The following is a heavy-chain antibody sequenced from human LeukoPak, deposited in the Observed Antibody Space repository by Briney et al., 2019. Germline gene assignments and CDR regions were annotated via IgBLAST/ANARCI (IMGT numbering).Heavy chain of an antibody. CDR3: AGRIAAAGIGVYYMDV. J-gene: IGHJ6*03. Sequence: SETLSLTCTVSGGSISSYYWSWIRQPAGKGLEWIGRIYTSGSTNYNPSLKSRVTISVDTSKNQFSLKLSSVTAADTAVYYCAGRIAAAGIGVYYMDVWGKGTTVTVSS. V-gene: IGHV4-4*07. CDR2: IYTSGST. D-gene: IGHD6-13*01. CDR1: GGSISSYY.